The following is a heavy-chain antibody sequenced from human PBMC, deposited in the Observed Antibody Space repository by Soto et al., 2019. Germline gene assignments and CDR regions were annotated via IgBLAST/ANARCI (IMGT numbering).Heavy chain of an antibody. CDR3: ARGLYGDDFYFQH. V-gene: IGHV1-69*05. CDR2: IIPIFGTA. CDR1: GGTFSSYA. Sequence: GASVKVSCKASGGTFSSYAISWVRQAPGQGLEWMGGIIPIFGTANSVKGRFTISRDNSKNTLYLQMGSLRAGDMAVYYCARGLYGDDFYFQHWGQGTLVTVSS. D-gene: IGHD4-17*01. J-gene: IGHJ1*01.